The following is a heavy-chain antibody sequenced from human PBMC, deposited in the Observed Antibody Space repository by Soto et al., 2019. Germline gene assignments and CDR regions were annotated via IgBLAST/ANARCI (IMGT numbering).Heavy chain of an antibody. Sequence: GASVKVSCKASGYTFTSYDINWVRQATGQGLEWMGWMNPNSGNTGYAQKFQGRVTMTRNTSISTAYMELSSLRSEDTAVYYCARGGYSYGWYYMDVWGKGTTVTVSS. J-gene: IGHJ6*03. CDR1: GYTFTSYD. D-gene: IGHD5-18*01. CDR3: ARGGYSYGWYYMDV. V-gene: IGHV1-8*01. CDR2: MNPNSGNT.